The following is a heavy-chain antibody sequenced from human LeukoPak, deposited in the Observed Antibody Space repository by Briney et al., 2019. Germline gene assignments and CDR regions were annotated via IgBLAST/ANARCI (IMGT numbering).Heavy chain of an antibody. CDR2: IGRGIT. V-gene: IGHV3-48*04. CDR3: ERDALAGEKPASFFDY. Sequence: PGGSLRLSCAASGFTVSSYSMNWVRQAPGKGLEWVAHIGRGITYADSVKGRFTISRDNAKSSVYLQLNSLRAEDTARYYCERDALAGEKPASFFDYWGQGTLVTVSS. D-gene: IGHD1-1*01. CDR1: GFTVSSYS. J-gene: IGHJ4*02.